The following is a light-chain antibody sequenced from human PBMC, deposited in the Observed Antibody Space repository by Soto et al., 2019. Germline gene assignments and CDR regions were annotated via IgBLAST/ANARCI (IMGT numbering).Light chain of an antibody. V-gene: IGKV4-1*01. CDR2: WAS. Sequence: DIVMTQSPDSLAVSLGQRATINCKSSQSILYSSNNRNYLAWYQLKPGQPPKLLIYWASTRESGVPDRFSGSRSGTDFALPISSLQAEDVAVYYCHQYCSTWWTFGQGNKVDIK. J-gene: IGKJ1*01. CDR3: HQYCSTWWT. CDR1: QSILYSSNNRNY.